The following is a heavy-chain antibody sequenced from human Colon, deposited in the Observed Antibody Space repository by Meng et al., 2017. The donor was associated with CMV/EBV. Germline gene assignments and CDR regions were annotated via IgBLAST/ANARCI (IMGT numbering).Heavy chain of an antibody. Sequence: SQTRSLTGAVYGGSFSGYYWSWIRQPPGKGLEWIGEINHSGSTNYNPSLKSRVTISVDTSKNQFSLKLSSVTAADTAVYYCARGRRLIGLRVYFDYWGQGTLVTVSS. CDR1: GGSFSGYY. V-gene: IGHV4-34*01. CDR3: ARGRRLIGLRVYFDY. J-gene: IGHJ4*02. D-gene: IGHD2-21*01. CDR2: INHSGST.